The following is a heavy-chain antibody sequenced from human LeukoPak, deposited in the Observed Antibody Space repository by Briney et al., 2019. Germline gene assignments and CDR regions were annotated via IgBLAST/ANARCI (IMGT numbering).Heavy chain of an antibody. J-gene: IGHJ4*02. CDR1: GFTFSSYA. V-gene: IGHV3-30*04. D-gene: IGHD3-22*01. CDR2: ISYDGSNK. Sequence: GGSLRLSCAASGFTFSSYAIYWVRQSPGKGLEWVAVISYDGSNKYYADSVKGRFTISRDNSKNTLYLQMNSLRAEDTAVYYCARDARTVGITMIVVGFDYWGQGTLVTVSS. CDR3: ARDARTVGITMIVVGFDY.